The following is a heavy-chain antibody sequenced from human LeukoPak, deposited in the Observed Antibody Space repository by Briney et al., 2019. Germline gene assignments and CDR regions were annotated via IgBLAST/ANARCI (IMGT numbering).Heavy chain of an antibody. Sequence: GGSLRLSCAASGFSLSTYSMSWVRQAPGKGLEWVSAITRSSSSIYYADSVKGRFTISRDNAKKSVYLQMNSLRAEDTAVYYCVSELYFSDSSGLWGPGTMVTVSS. V-gene: IGHV3-21*03. J-gene: IGHJ3*01. D-gene: IGHD3-22*01. CDR2: ITRSSSSI. CDR1: GFSLSTYS. CDR3: VSELYFSDSSGL.